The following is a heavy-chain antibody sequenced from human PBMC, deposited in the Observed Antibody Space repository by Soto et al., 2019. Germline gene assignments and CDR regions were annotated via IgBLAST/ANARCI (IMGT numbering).Heavy chain of an antibody. J-gene: IGHJ5*02. CDR3: AKPPWELLISLGFDP. D-gene: IGHD1-26*01. CDR2: ISGSGGST. CDR1: GFTFSSYA. Sequence: GGSLRLSCAASGFTFSSYAMSWVRQAPGKGLEWVSAISGSGGSTYYADSVKGRFTISRDNSKNTLYLQMNSLRAEDTAVYYCAKPPWELLISLGFDPWGQGTLVTVSS. V-gene: IGHV3-23*01.